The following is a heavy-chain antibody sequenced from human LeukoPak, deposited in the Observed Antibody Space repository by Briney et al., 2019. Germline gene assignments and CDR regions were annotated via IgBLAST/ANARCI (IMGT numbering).Heavy chain of an antibody. D-gene: IGHD3-10*01. CDR2: IYYSGST. Sequence: SETLSLTCTVSGGSISSGDYYWSWIRQPPGKGLEWIGYIYYSGSTYYNPSLKSRVTISVDTSKNQFSLKLSSVTAADTAVYYCARMPYGSGSYYNSGWFDPWGQGTLATVSS. CDR3: ARMPYGSGSYYNSGWFDP. J-gene: IGHJ5*02. V-gene: IGHV4-30-4*01. CDR1: GGSISSGDYY.